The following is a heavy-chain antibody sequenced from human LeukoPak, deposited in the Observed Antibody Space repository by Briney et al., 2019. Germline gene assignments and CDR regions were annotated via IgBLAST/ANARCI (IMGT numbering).Heavy chain of an antibody. CDR1: GFTFSSYG. CDR2: IWYDGSNK. CDR3: ARGYFDWLPSYFDY. D-gene: IGHD3-9*01. Sequence: GGSLRLSCAASGFTFSSYGMHWVRQAPGKGLEWVAVIWYDGSNKYYADSVKGRFTISRDNSKNTLYLQMNSLRAEDTAEYYCARGYFDWLPSYFDYWGQGTLVTVSS. J-gene: IGHJ4*02. V-gene: IGHV3-33*01.